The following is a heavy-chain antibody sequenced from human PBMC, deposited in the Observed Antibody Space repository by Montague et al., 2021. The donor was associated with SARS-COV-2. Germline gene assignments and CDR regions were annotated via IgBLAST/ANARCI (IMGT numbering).Heavy chain of an antibody. J-gene: IGHJ2*01. V-gene: IGHV4-31*03. D-gene: IGHD2-21*02. CDR3: ARVHIVVVTAMRYFDL. CDR1: GGSISSGGYY. Sequence: TLSLTCTVSGGSISSGGYYWSWIRQHPGKGLEWTGYIYYSGSTYYXPSLKSRVTISVDTSKNQFSLKLSSVTAADTAVYYCARVHIVVVTAMRYFDLWGRGTLVTVSS. CDR2: IYYSGST.